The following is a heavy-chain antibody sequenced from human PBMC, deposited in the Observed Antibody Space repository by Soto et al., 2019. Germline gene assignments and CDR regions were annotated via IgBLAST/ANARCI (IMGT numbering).Heavy chain of an antibody. CDR3: AKAGGVHKSPLDY. J-gene: IGHJ4*02. CDR2: ISYDGGDR. V-gene: IGHV3-30*18. CDR1: GFTFGNYG. Sequence: QVQLVESGGGVVPPGRSLRLSCAGSGFTFGNYGMHWLRQAPGKGLEWLTVISYDGGDRYYADSVKGRFAISRDNSKKTLYLQMNSLRVEDSAVYYCAKAGGVHKSPLDYWGQGIQVTVSS. D-gene: IGHD3-16*01.